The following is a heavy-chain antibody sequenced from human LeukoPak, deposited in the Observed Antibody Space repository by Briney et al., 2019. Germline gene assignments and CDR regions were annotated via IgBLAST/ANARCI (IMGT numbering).Heavy chain of an antibody. V-gene: IGHV4-61*01. J-gene: IGHJ5*02. Sequence: SETLSLTCTVSGGSVSSGSYYWSWIRQPPGKGLEWIRYIYYSGSTNYNPSLKSRVTISVDTSKNQFSLKLSSVTAADTAVYYCATEWYYDILTGSPWFDPWGQGTLVAVSS. D-gene: IGHD3-9*01. CDR1: GGSVSSGSYY. CDR3: ATEWYYDILTGSPWFDP. CDR2: IYYSGST.